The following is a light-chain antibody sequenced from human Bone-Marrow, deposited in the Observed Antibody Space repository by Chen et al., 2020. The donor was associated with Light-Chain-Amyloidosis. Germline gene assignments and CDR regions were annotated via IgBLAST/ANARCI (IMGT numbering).Light chain of an antibody. CDR3: QVWDRSSDRPV. CDR2: DDS. Sequence: HVLAQPSSVLGAPGPTATVSRGGNNIGSTSVHWYQQTPGQAPLLVVYDDSDRPSGIPERLSGSNSGNTATLTISRVEAGDEADYYCQVWDRSSDRPVFGGGTKLTVL. J-gene: IGLJ3*02. CDR1: NIGSTS. V-gene: IGLV3-21*02.